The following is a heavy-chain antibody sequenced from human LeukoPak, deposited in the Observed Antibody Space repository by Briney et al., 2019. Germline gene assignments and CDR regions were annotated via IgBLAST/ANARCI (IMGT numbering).Heavy chain of an antibody. Sequence: LTGGSLRLSCAASGFTFSSYAMSWVRQAPGEGLEWVSGISGSGGSTYYADSVEGRCTISRDNSKNTLFLQMNSLRAEDTAVYFCPKHISRRLYYYMDVWGKGTTVTVSS. CDR1: GFTFSSYA. CDR2: ISGSGGST. J-gene: IGHJ6*03. V-gene: IGHV3-23*01. D-gene: IGHD2-21*01. CDR3: PKHISRRLYYYMDV.